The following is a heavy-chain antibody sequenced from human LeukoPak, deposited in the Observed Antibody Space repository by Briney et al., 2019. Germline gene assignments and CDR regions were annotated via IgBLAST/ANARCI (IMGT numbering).Heavy chain of an antibody. V-gene: IGHV4-34*01. D-gene: IGHD6-13*01. J-gene: IGHJ6*02. CDR3: ARGYSSSWYVSYYYYYYGMDV. CDR2: INHSGST. Sequence: PSETLSLTCAVYGGSFSGYYWSWIRQPPGKGLEWIGEINHSGSTNYNPSLKSRVTISVDTSKNQFSLKLSSVTAADTAVYYCARGYSSSWYVSYYYYYYGMDVWGQGTTVTASS. CDR1: GGSFSGYY.